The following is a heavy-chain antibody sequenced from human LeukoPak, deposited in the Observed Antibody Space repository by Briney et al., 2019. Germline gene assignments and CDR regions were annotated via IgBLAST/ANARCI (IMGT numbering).Heavy chain of an antibody. CDR3: VRGDWLDF. D-gene: IGHD5-24*01. J-gene: IGHJ5*01. CDR2: IPWNNDII. Sequence: GRSLRLSCAASGFTFSSYAMHWVRQTPGKGLEWVAGIPWNNDIITYADSVRGRFTVSRDNAKNSVYLQMDSLKPEDTALYHCVRGDWLDFWGQGTLVTVSS. V-gene: IGHV3-9*01. CDR1: GFTFSSYA.